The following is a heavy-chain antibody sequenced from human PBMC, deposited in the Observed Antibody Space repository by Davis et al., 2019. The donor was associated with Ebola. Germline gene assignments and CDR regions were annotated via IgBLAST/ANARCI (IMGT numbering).Heavy chain of an antibody. V-gene: IGHV3-30*18. D-gene: IGHD1-26*01. CDR1: GFSLNDYG. J-gene: IGHJ6*04. CDR3: AKDLGSRIAFYGMDV. CDR2: TSYDGSRK. Sequence: PGGSLRLSCAASGFSLNDYGMNWVRQAPGKGLEWVALTSYDGSRKDYADSVKGRFTISRDNSQNTLYLQMNSLRPEDTAVYYCAKDLGSRIAFYGMDVWGEGTTVTVSS.